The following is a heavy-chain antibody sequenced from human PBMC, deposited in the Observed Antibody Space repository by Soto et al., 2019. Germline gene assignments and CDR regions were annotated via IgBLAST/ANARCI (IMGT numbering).Heavy chain of an antibody. CDR3: ARGGSPGHQLDPKYLDY. D-gene: IGHD6-13*01. CDR1: GGTFSSYA. Sequence: VASVKVSCKASGGTFSSYAISWVRQAPGQGLEWMGGIIPIFGTANYAQRFQGRVAITVDGPTSTAYMELSSLRSEDTAVYYCARGGSPGHQLDPKYLDYWGQGTLVTVSS. J-gene: IGHJ4*02. V-gene: IGHV1-69*13. CDR2: IIPIFGTA.